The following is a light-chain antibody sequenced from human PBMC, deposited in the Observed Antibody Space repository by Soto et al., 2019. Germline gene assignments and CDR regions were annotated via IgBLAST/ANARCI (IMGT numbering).Light chain of an antibody. J-gene: IGKJ1*01. CDR3: QQFYSRPRT. CDR1: QSVSSN. Sequence: EIVMTQSPGTLSVSPGERATLSCRASQSVSSNLAWYQQKPGQPPRLLIYGASTRATGIPARFSGSGSETEFTLTISSLQSEDFAVYYCQQFYSRPRTFGQGTKVEIK. V-gene: IGKV3-15*01. CDR2: GAS.